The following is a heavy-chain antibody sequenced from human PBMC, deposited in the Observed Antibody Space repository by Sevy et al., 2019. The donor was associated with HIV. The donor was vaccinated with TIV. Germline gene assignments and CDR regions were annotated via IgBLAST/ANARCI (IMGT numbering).Heavy chain of an antibody. CDR1: GYTLTELS. D-gene: IGHD3-10*01. CDR2: FDPEVGET. J-gene: IGHJ6*02. V-gene: IGHV1-24*01. CDR3: ATPMVRGAPGDYYYGMDV. Sequence: ASVKVSCKVSGYTLTELSMHWVRQAPGKGLEWMGGFDPEVGETIYAQKFQGRVTMTEDTSTDTAYMELSSLRSEDTAVYYCATPMVRGAPGDYYYGMDVWGQGTTVTVSS.